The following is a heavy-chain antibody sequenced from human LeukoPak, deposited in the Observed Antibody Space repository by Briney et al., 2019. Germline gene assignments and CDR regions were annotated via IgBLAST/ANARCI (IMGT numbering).Heavy chain of an antibody. V-gene: IGHV4-59*12. D-gene: IGHD2-15*01. CDR2: VYYSGST. CDR1: GGSINSYY. CDR3: ARDLGYCSGDTCYSPGAFGI. J-gene: IGHJ3*02. Sequence: SETLSLTCTVSGGSINSYYWNWIRQPPGKGLEWIGYVYYSGSTNYNPSLKSRVTISVDTSKNQFSLKLSSVTAADTAIYYCARDLGYCSGDTCYSPGAFGIWGQGTMVTVSS.